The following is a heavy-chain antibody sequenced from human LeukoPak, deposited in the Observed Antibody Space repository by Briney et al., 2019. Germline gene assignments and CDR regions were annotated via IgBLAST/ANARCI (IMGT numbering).Heavy chain of an antibody. CDR1: GYTFTGYY. Sequence: GASVKVSCKASGYTFTGYYMHWVRQAPGQGLEWIGRINPNSGGTNYAQKFQGRVTMTRDTSISTAYMELSRLRSDDTAVYYCAIDVGGSYSYDYWGQGTLVIVSS. D-gene: IGHD1-26*01. CDR2: INPNSGGT. CDR3: AIDVGGSYSYDY. V-gene: IGHV1-2*06. J-gene: IGHJ4*02.